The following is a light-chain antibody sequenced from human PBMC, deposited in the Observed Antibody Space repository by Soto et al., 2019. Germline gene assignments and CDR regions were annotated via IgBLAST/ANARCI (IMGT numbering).Light chain of an antibody. CDR3: SSFTSSTTYV. CDR2: NVN. CDR1: SSDVGNYNY. Sequence: ALTQSASVSGSPGQSITISCTGPSSDVGNYNYVSWYQQHPGEVPKLIIFNVNNRPSGVSNRFSGSKSGNTASLTISGLQAEDEADYYCSSFTSSTTYVFGTGTKVTVL. V-gene: IGLV2-14*01. J-gene: IGLJ1*01.